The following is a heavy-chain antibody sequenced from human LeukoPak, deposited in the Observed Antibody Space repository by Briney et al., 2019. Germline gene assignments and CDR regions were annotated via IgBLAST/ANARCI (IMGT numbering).Heavy chain of an antibody. CDR3: AKGGHCSGGSCYYFDY. J-gene: IGHJ4*02. V-gene: IGHV3-23*01. CDR2: ISGSGGST. D-gene: IGHD2-15*01. Sequence: AGGSLRLSCAASGFTFSSYWMSWVRQAPGKGLEWVSAISGSGGSTYYADSVKGRFTISRDNSKNTLYLQMNSLRAEDTAVYYCAKGGHCSGGSCYYFDYWGQGTLVTVSS. CDR1: GFTFSSYW.